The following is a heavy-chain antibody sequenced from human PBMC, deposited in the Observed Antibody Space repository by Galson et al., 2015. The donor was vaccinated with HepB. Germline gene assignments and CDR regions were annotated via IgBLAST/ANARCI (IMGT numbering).Heavy chain of an antibody. CDR2: INAGNGNT. Sequence: SVKVSCKASGYTFTSYAMHWVRQAPGQRLEWMGWINAGNGNTKYSQKFQGRVTITRDTSASTAYMELSSLRSEDTAVYYCARAVGEPSNPYYYYGMDVWGQGTTVTVSS. V-gene: IGHV1-3*01. CDR3: ARAVGEPSNPYYYYGMDV. J-gene: IGHJ6*02. D-gene: IGHD1-26*01. CDR1: GYTFTSYA.